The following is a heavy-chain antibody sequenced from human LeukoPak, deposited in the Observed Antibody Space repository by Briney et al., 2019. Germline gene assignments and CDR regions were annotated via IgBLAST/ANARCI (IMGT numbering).Heavy chain of an antibody. V-gene: IGHV4-39*01. Sequence: SETLSLTCTVSGDSISSSSYYWGWIRQPPGKGLEWIGSIFHSGSTYYNPSLKSRVTISVDTSKNQFSLKLTSVTAADTAVYYCARSWFSTGPADYWGQGTLVTVSS. D-gene: IGHD6-13*01. CDR2: IFHSGST. J-gene: IGHJ4*02. CDR1: GDSISSSSYY. CDR3: ARSWFSTGPADY.